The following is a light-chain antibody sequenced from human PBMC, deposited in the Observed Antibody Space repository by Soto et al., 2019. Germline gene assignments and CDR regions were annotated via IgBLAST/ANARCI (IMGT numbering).Light chain of an antibody. CDR2: EVS. Sequence: QSVLTQPPSMSGSPGQSVTISCTGTSSDVGSYNRVSWYQQSPGTAPKLMTYEVSNRPSGVPDRFSGSKSGNTASLTISGLQAEDEADYYCSLHTSSSTWVFGGGTKLTVL. V-gene: IGLV2-18*01. CDR3: SLHTSSSTWV. J-gene: IGLJ3*02. CDR1: SSDVGSYNR.